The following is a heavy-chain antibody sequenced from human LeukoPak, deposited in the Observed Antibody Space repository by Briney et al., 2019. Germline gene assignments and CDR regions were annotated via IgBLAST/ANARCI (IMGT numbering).Heavy chain of an antibody. CDR3: AKGLGTSGYHDY. D-gene: IGHD3-22*01. Sequence: PGGSLRLSCAASGFPFSNYATTWVRQAPGKGLERVSGISDSGDRTYYADSVKGRFTISRDNSKNMLYLQVNSLRVEDTALYYCAKGLGTSGYHDYWGQGTLVTVSS. V-gene: IGHV3-23*01. J-gene: IGHJ4*02. CDR2: ISDSGDRT. CDR1: GFPFSNYA.